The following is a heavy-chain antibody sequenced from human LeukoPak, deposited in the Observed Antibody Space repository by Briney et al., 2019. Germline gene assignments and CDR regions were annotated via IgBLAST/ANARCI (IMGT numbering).Heavy chain of an antibody. D-gene: IGHD5-18*01. V-gene: IGHV4-38-2*02. J-gene: IGHJ4*02. Sequence: SETLSLTCTVSGYSISSGYYWGWIRQPPGKGLEWIGSIYHSGSTYYNPSLKSRVTISVDTSKNQFSLKLSSVTAADTAVYYCASSLLADTAMVFDYWGQGTLVTVFS. CDR1: GYSISSGYY. CDR3: ASSLLADTAMVFDY. CDR2: IYHSGST.